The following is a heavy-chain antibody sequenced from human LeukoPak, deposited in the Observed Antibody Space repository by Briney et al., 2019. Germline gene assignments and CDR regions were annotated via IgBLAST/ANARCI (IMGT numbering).Heavy chain of an antibody. CDR3: ARIIAVAGTNFDY. CDR1: GYTFTGYY. Sequence: ASVKVSCKASGYTFTGYYMHWVRQAPGQGLEWMGWINPNSSGTNYAQKFQGRVTMTRDTSISTAYMELSRLRSDDTAVYYCARIIAVAGTNFDYWGQGTLVTVSS. D-gene: IGHD6-19*01. J-gene: IGHJ4*02. V-gene: IGHV1-2*02. CDR2: INPNSSGT.